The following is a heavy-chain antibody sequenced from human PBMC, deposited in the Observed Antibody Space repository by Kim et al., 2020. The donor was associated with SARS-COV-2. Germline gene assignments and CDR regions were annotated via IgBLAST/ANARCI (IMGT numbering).Heavy chain of an antibody. J-gene: IGHJ4*02. V-gene: IGHV3-15*01. D-gene: IGHD3-22*01. CDR2: IKSKTDGGTT. Sequence: GGSLRLSCAASGFTFSNAWMSWVRQAPGKGLEWVGRIKSKTDGGTTDYAAPVKGRFTISRDDSKNTLYLQMNSLKTEDTAVYYCTTDPRAPKYYYDSSGYYYYWGQGTLVTVSS. CDR1: GFTFSNAW. CDR3: TTDPRAPKYYYDSSGYYYY.